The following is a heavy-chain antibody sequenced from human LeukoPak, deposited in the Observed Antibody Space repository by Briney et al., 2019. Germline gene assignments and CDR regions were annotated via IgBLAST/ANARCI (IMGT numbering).Heavy chain of an antibody. CDR3: AVPSIVGGMRGAFDI. J-gene: IGHJ3*02. CDR2: INSDGSST. Sequence: GGALELSLSASSFHFRSYLVHLVRPTPGKGLVWGSRINSDGSSTNYADSVKSRFTISRDNARNTLYLQMNSLRAEDTAVYYCAVPSIVGGMRGAFDIWGQGTMVTVSS. CDR1: SFHFRSYL. D-gene: IGHD1-26*01. V-gene: IGHV3-74*01.